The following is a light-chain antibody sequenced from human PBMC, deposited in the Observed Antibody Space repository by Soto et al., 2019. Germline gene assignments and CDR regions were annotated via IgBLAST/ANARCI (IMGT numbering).Light chain of an antibody. CDR3: QQYNSYSIFT. V-gene: IGKV1-5*03. CDR2: KAS. Sequence: DIQMTQSPSTLSASVGDRVTITCRASQSISSWLAWYQQKPGKAPKLLIYKASSLESGVPSRFSGSGSGTEFPLTISSLQPDDFATYYCQQYNSYSIFTFGPGTKVDIK. J-gene: IGKJ3*01. CDR1: QSISSW.